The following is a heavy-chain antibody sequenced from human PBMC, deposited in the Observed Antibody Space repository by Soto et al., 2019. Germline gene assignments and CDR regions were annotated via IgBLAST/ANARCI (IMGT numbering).Heavy chain of an antibody. Sequence: QVQLVESGGGVVQPGRSLRLSCAASGFTFSSYGMHWVRQAPGKGLEWVAVIWYDGSNKYYADSVKGRFTISRDNSKNTLYLQMNSLRAEDTAVYYCATTWPGDCGGDCSYFDYWGQGTLVTVSS. CDR3: ATTWPGDCGGDCSYFDY. CDR2: IWYDGSNK. D-gene: IGHD2-21*02. J-gene: IGHJ4*02. CDR1: GFTFSSYG. V-gene: IGHV3-33*01.